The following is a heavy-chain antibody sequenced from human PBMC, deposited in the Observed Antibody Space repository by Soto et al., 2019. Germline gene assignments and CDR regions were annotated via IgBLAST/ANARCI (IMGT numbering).Heavy chain of an antibody. D-gene: IGHD2-2*01. J-gene: IGHJ6*02. CDR2: IYYSGTT. Sequence: SETLSLTCTVSGGSLSNNYWSWIRQPPGKGLEWIGSIYYSGTTYYNPSLNSRVTVSVDTSKNQFSLKVTSVTAADTAVYYCARLHGYCISSSCHGHYAMDVWGQGTTVTVSS. V-gene: IGHV4-59*05. CDR3: ARLHGYCISSSCHGHYAMDV. CDR1: GGSLSNNY.